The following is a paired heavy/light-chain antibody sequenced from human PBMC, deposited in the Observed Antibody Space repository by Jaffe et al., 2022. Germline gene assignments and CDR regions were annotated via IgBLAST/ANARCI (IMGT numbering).Light chain of an antibody. V-gene: IGLV3-19*01. Sequence: SSELTQDPAVSVALGQTVRITCQGDSLRSYYASWYQQKPGQAPVLVIYGKNNRPSGIPDRFSGSSSGNTASLTITGAQAEDEADYYCNSRDSSGNHHVVFGGGTKLTVL. CDR3: NSRDSSGNHHVV. CDR2: GKN. J-gene: IGLJ2*01. CDR1: SLRSYY.
Heavy chain of an antibody. CDR3: ARDRAPTGYGSGSYFDY. J-gene: IGHJ4*02. CDR2: INPSGGST. Sequence: QVQLVQSGAEVKKPGASVKVSCKASGYTFTSYYMHWVRQAPGQGLEWMGIINPSGGSTSYAQKFQGRVTMTRDTSTSTVYMELSSLRSEDTAVYYCARDRAPTGYGSGSYFDYWGQGTLVTVSS. D-gene: IGHD3-10*01. V-gene: IGHV1-46*01. CDR1: GYTFTSYY.